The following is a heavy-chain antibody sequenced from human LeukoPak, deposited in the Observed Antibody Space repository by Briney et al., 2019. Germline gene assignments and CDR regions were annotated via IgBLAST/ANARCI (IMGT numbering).Heavy chain of an antibody. CDR1: GFSLSNYA. D-gene: IGHD6-19*01. Sequence: GGSLRLSCAASGFSLSNYAMTWVRRAPGKGLEWVSGISGSGGSTYYADSVKGRFTISRDNSKNTLYLQMSSLRAEDTAVYYCARGYSSGWWGYYFDYWGQGTLVTVSS. J-gene: IGHJ4*02. V-gene: IGHV3-23*01. CDR3: ARGYSSGWWGYYFDY. CDR2: ISGSGGST.